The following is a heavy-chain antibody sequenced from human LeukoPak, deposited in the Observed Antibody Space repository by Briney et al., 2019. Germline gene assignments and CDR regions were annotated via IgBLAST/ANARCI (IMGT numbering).Heavy chain of an antibody. CDR3: AKSLDYGSGSYYLQYYYYYGMDV. D-gene: IGHD3-10*01. Sequence: GGSLRLSCAASGFTFSSYAMSRVRQAPGKGLEWVSAISGSGGSTYYADSVKGRFTISRDNSKNTLYLQMNSLRAEDTAVYYCAKSLDYGSGSYYLQYYYYYGMDVWGQGTTVTVSS. V-gene: IGHV3-23*01. CDR2: ISGSGGST. CDR1: GFTFSSYA. J-gene: IGHJ6*02.